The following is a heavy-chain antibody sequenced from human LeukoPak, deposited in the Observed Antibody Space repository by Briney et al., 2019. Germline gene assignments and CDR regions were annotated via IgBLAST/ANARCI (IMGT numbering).Heavy chain of an antibody. Sequence: GSLRLSCAASGFTFSSYAMGWVRQAPGKGLEGASSIRGSGGSTDYGDSVKGRFTIPSDNSKHTLYVQMNSLRAEDTAVYYCAKNADSGGYYYVNYWGQGTLVTVSS. V-gene: IGHV3-23*01. CDR2: IRGSGGST. J-gene: IGHJ4*02. CDR3: AKNADSGGYYYVNY. D-gene: IGHD3-22*01. CDR1: GFTFSSYA.